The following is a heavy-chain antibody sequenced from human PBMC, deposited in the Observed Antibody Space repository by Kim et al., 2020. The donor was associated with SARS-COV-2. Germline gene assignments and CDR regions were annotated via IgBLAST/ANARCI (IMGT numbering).Heavy chain of an antibody. CDR1: GVSIASDGYY. D-gene: IGHD3-16*01. V-gene: IGHV4-31*03. CDR2: VFDNGSP. Sequence: SETLSLTCTVSGVSIASDGYYWSWIRQHPGKGLEWIGFVFDNGSPDYNPSLRNRATISVDTSRNQFSLRLTSVTAADTAIYYCATYIQYFDSWGQGSLVTVSS. CDR3: ATYIQYFDS. J-gene: IGHJ4*02.